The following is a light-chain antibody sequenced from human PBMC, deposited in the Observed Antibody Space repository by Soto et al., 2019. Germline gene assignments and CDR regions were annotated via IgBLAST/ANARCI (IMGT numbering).Light chain of an antibody. CDR3: TSYSSSSTFYV. CDR1: SSDIGGYYY. J-gene: IGLJ1*01. CDR2: QVT. Sequence: QSALTQPASVSGSPGQSITISCTGTSSDIGGYYYVSWYQHHPGKAPKLIIYQVTNRPSGVFHRFSGSKSGNTASLTISGLQAEDEADYYCTSYSSSSTFYVFGTGTKVTVL. V-gene: IGLV2-14*01.